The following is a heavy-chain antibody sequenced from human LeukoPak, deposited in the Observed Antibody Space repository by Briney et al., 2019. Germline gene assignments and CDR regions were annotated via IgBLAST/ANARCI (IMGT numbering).Heavy chain of an antibody. CDR2: IYYSGST. CDR3: ARVSTGDAFDI. J-gene: IGHJ3*02. D-gene: IGHD4-17*01. CDR1: GGSISSYY. Sequence: PSETLSLTCTVSGGSISSYYWSWIRQPPGKGLEWIGYIYYSGSTNYNPSLKRRVTISVDTSKNQFSLKLSSVTAADTAVYYCARVSTGDAFDIWGQGTMVTVSS. V-gene: IGHV4-59*01.